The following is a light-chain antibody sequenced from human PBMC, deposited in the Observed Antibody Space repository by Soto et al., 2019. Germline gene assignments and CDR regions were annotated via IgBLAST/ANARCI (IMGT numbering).Light chain of an antibody. Sequence: QSALTQPASVSGSPGQSITISCTGTSSDVGAYNYVSWYQHHPGKVPKLLIYEVTNRPSGVSDRFSGSKSGNTASLTISGLQAEDEADYYCQSYDSNLSGVLFGGGTKLTVL. J-gene: IGLJ2*01. CDR2: EVT. V-gene: IGLV2-14*01. CDR1: SSDVGAYNY. CDR3: QSYDSNLSGVL.